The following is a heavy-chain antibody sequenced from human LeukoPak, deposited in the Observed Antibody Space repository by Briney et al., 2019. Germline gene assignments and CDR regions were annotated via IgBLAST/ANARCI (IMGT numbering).Heavy chain of an antibody. CDR1: GFTFSSYA. V-gene: IGHV3-23*01. CDR2: ISGSGGST. CDR3: AKVLRYFDWSSKWDAFDI. Sequence: GGSLRLSCAASGFTFSSYAMSWVRQAPGKGLEWVSAISGSGGSTYYADSVKGRFTISRDNSKNTLYLQMNSLRAEDTAVYYCAKVLRYFDWSSKWDAFDIWGQGTMVTVSS. J-gene: IGHJ3*02. D-gene: IGHD3-9*01.